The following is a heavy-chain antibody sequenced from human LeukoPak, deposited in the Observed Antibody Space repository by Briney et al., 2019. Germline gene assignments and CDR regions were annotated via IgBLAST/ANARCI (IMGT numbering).Heavy chain of an antibody. Sequence: SVKVSCKASGNTFTNNGISWVRQAPGQGLEWMGGIIPIFGTANYAQKFQGRVTITADESTSTAYMELSSLRSEDTAVYYCASGGGSGSYYNVGYYYYYMDVWGKGTTVTISS. CDR3: ASGGGSGSYYNVGYYYYYMDV. V-gene: IGHV1-69*13. J-gene: IGHJ6*03. CDR2: IIPIFGTA. D-gene: IGHD3-10*01. CDR1: GNTFTNNG.